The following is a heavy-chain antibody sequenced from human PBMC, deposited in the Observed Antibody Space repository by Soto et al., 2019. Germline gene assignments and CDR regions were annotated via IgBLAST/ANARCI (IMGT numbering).Heavy chain of an antibody. CDR1: GFTFSPYT. Sequence: QVQLVESGGGVVQPGRSLRLSCAASGFTFSPYTMHWVRQTPGKGLEWVAVIAYDGSDKYYADSVRGRFTISRDNSKNTLFWQMNSLRAEDTALDYCARGGGCCGADCYKGGIDYWGQGALVTVSS. CDR2: IAYDGSDK. J-gene: IGHJ4*02. CDR3: ARGGGCCGADCYKGGIDY. V-gene: IGHV3-30-3*01. D-gene: IGHD2-21*02.